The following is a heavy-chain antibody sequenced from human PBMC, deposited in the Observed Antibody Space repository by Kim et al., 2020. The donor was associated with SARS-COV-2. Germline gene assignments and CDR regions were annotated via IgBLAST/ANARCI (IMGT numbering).Heavy chain of an antibody. V-gene: IGHV1-3*01. CDR3: ARIAVARDAFDI. J-gene: IGHJ3*02. D-gene: IGHD6-19*01. Sequence: KYSQKFQGRVTITRDTSASTAYMELSSLRSEDTAVYYCARIAVARDAFDIWGQGTMVTVSS.